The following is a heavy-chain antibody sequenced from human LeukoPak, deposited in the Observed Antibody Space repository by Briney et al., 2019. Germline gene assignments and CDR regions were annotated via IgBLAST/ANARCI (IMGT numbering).Heavy chain of an antibody. J-gene: IGHJ4*02. Sequence: SETLSLTCAVYGGSFSGYYWSWIRQPPGKGVEWIGEINHSGSTNYNPSLRSRVTISVDTSKNQFSLKLSSVTAADTAVYYCARVRISGTKGDYWGQGTLVTVSS. D-gene: IGHD1-14*01. CDR2: INHSGST. CDR1: GGSFSGYY. CDR3: ARVRISGTKGDY. V-gene: IGHV4-34*01.